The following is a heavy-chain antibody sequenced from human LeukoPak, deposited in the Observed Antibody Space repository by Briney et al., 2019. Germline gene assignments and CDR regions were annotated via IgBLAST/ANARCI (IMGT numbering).Heavy chain of an antibody. Sequence: SETLSLTCTVSDGSISSYHWNWIRQPAGKGLEWIGRIYTSGSTSYNPSLKSRVTMSVDTSKNQFSLKLSSVTAADTAVYYCARDYSAGRGYYDYWGQGTLVTVSS. CDR1: DGSISSYH. J-gene: IGHJ4*02. CDR3: ARDYSAGRGYYDY. CDR2: IYTSGST. D-gene: IGHD3-22*01. V-gene: IGHV4-4*07.